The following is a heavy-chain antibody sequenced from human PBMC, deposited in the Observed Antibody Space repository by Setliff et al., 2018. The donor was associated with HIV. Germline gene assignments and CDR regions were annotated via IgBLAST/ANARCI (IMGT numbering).Heavy chain of an antibody. CDR3: VTSSSWSSRLNF. Sequence: SETLSLTCAVYGGPLSGHYWSWIRQPPGQGLEWIGETSHSGKTNYNPSLKSRVTISVDTSKNQFSLKLTSVTAADTAVYYCVTSSSWSSRLNFWGPGMLATVSS. CDR1: GGPLSGHY. CDR2: TSHSGKT. V-gene: IGHV4-34*01. J-gene: IGHJ4*02. D-gene: IGHD2-2*01.